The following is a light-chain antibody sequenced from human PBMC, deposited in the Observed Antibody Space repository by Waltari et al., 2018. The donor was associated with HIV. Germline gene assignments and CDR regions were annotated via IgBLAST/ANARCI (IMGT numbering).Light chain of an antibody. CDR1: SSNLGTNT. CDR3: AAWDDSLNGQVV. CDR2: NNN. J-gene: IGLJ3*02. V-gene: IGLV1-44*01. Sequence: QSVLTQPPSASGTPGQRVTISSSGLSSNLGTNTVSWYQQVPGTSPKLLIYNNNQRPAGVPDRFSGSKSGTSASLAITGLQSEDEADYHCAAWDDSLNGQVVFGGGTKLTVL.